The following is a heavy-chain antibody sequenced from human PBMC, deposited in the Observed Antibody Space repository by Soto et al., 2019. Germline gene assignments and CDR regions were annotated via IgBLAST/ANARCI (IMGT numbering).Heavy chain of an antibody. Sequence: VQLVQSGAELKMPGASVKVSCKTSGYTFSNYGISWVRQAPGQGLEWMGWISIYYSYSNSSPKLHGRLIMTTDTSTNTAFMELRNLRFDDTAVYYCAKNGSSWLDSWGQGTLVTVSP. D-gene: IGHD2-2*01. J-gene: IGHJ5*01. CDR3: AKNGSSWLDS. CDR1: GYTFSNYG. V-gene: IGHV1-18*01. CDR2: ISIYYSYS.